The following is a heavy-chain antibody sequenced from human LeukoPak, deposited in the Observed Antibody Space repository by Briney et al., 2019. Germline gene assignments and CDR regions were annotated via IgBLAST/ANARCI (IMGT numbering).Heavy chain of an antibody. D-gene: IGHD2-15*01. CDR1: GYTFTSYD. Sequence: GASVTVSCKASGYTFTSYDISWVRQAPGQGLEWMGWMNPNSGNTGYAQKFQGRVTMTRNTSISTAYMELSSLRSEDTAVYYCSIVVVAATRPFDYWGQGTLVTVSS. CDR3: SIVVVAATRPFDY. CDR2: MNPNSGNT. J-gene: IGHJ4*02. V-gene: IGHV1-8*01.